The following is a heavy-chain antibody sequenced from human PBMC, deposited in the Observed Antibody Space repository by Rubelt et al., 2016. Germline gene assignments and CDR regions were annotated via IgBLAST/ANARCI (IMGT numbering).Heavy chain of an antibody. Sequence: EVQLVESGGGLVQPGGSLRLSCAASGFTFSSYAMSWVRQAPGKGLEWVSVLIGSGGIAYDAYSWEGRVTISRDNFKNTVYRQMNSLRAEDTAVYYCAKEQEGMMYSGSYYFYYWGQGTLVTVSS. J-gene: IGHJ4*02. CDR3: AKEQEGMMYSGSYYFYY. D-gene: IGHD1-26*01. CDR2: LIGSGGIA. V-gene: IGHV3-23*04. CDR1: GFTFSSYA.